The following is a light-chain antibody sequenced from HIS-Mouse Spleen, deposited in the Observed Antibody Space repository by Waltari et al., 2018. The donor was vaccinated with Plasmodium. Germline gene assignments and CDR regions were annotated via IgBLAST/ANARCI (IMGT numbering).Light chain of an antibody. CDR3: QQYNNWPPWT. V-gene: IGKV3-15*01. CDR1: QSVSSN. Sequence: EIVLTQSPATLSLSPGERATLYCRASQSVSSNLAWYQQKPGQAPRLLIYGAATRATGIPARFSGSGSGTEFTLTISSMQSEDFAVYYCQQYNNWPPWTFGQGTKVKIK. CDR2: GAA. J-gene: IGKJ1*01.